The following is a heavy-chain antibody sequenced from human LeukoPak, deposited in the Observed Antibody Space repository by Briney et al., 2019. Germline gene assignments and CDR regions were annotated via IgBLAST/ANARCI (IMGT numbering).Heavy chain of an antibody. CDR1: GYTFTGYD. D-gene: IGHD6-19*01. V-gene: IGHV1-8*01. Sequence: ASVTVSCKASGYTFTGYDINWVRQATGQGLEWMGWMNPNSGNTGYAQKFQGRVTMTRNTSISTAYMELSSLRSEDTAVYYCASRGAGTADFDYWGQGTLVTVSS. CDR2: MNPNSGNT. J-gene: IGHJ4*02. CDR3: ASRGAGTADFDY.